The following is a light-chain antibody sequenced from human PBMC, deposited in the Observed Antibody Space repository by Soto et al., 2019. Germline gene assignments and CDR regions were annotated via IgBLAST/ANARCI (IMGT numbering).Light chain of an antibody. J-gene: IGKJ1*01. CDR2: EAS. CDR1: HSISRW. V-gene: IGKV1-5*01. CDR3: QQYSSYSAWT. Sequence: DIQMTQSPSTLSASVGDRVTITCRASHSISRWLTWYQQKPGKAPKLLIYEASSLERGVPSRFSASGSGTEFTLTIRSLQPDDIATYYCQQYSSYSAWTFGEGTKVDIK.